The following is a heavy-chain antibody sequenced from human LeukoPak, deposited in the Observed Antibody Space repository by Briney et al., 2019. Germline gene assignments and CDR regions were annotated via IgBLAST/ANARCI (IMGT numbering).Heavy chain of an antibody. CDR3: ARDLRIRTPGGWFDP. D-gene: IGHD3-10*01. CDR2: INAGNGNT. V-gene: IGHV1-3*01. J-gene: IGHJ5*02. Sequence: ASVKVSCKASGYTFTSYAMHWVRQAPGQRLEWMGWINAGNGNTKYSQEFQGRVTITRDTSASTAYMELRSLRSDDTAVYYCARDLRIRTPGGWFDPWGQGTLVTVSS. CDR1: GYTFTSYA.